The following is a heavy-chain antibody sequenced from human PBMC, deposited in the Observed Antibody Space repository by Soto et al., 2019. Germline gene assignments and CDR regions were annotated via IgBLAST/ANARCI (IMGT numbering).Heavy chain of an antibody. CDR1: GGTLSNYG. Sequence: QGQLVQSGAEVKKPGSSVKVSCKASGGTLSNYGFSWVRQAPGQGLEWMGAFIPILETAKYAQKFQGRVTITADESTSTVYMELSSLRYEDTAVYHCARVGYNKNGHMDWLDPWGQGTLVTVSS. D-gene: IGHD1-20*01. CDR3: ARVGYNKNGHMDWLDP. CDR2: FIPILETA. J-gene: IGHJ5*02. V-gene: IGHV1-69*01.